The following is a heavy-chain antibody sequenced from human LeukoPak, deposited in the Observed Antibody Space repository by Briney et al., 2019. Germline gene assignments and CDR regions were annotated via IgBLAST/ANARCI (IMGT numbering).Heavy chain of an antibody. J-gene: IGHJ4*02. D-gene: IGHD2-15*01. CDR3: ARVPDCSGGSCYSV. CDR2: ISAYNGNT. Sequence: ASVKVSCKASGYTFTSYGISWVRQAPGQGLEWMGWISAYNGNTNYAQKLQGRVTMTTDTSTSTAYMELRSLISDDTAVYYCARVPDCSGGSCYSVWGQGTLVTVSS. CDR1: GYTFTSYG. V-gene: IGHV1-18*01.